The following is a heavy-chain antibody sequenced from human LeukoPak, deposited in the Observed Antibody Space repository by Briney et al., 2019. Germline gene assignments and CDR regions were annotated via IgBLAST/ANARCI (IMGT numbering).Heavy chain of an antibody. CDR1: GFTFSSYS. CDR3: LRGDRRDY. CDR2: ISFSSATI. V-gene: IGHV3-48*04. Sequence: GGSLRLSCEASGFTFSSYSMNWVRRAPGKGLEWVSYISFSSATIHYAGSVKGRFTISRDNAKDSLYLQMNSLRVEDTAVYYCLRGDRRDYWGQGTLVTVSS. J-gene: IGHJ4*02.